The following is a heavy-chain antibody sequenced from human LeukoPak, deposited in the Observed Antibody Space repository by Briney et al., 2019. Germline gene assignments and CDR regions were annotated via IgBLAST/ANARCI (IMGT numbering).Heavy chain of an antibody. CDR2: ISAYNGNT. V-gene: IGHV1-18*01. Sequence: ASVKVSCKASGYTFTSYGISWVQQAPGQGLEWMGWISAYNGNTNYAQKLQGRVTMTTDTSTSTAYMELRSLRSDDTAVYYCARVYCSSTSCYPEYFQHWGQGTLVTVSS. D-gene: IGHD2-2*01. J-gene: IGHJ1*01. CDR3: ARVYCSSTSCYPEYFQH. CDR1: GYTFTSYG.